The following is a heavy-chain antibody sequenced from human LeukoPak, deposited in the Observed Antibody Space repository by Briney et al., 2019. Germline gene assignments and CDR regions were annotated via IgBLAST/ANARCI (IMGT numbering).Heavy chain of an antibody. V-gene: IGHV3-53*01. Sequence: GGSLRLSCAASGFTVSSNYMNWVGQAPGKGLEWVSVIFNDGRTFYADSVKGRFTISRDNAKNSLYLQMNSLRAEDTAVYYCARDHAYSSSWKGDYWGQGTLVTVSS. CDR3: ARDHAYSSSWKGDY. J-gene: IGHJ4*02. CDR1: GFTVSSNY. CDR2: IFNDGRT. D-gene: IGHD6-13*01.